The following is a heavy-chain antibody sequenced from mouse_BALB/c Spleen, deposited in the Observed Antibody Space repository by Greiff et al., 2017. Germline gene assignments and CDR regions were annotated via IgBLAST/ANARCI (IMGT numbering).Heavy chain of an antibody. CDR2: IYPGDGDT. CDR3: ARITTVAPFDY. V-gene: IGHV1-80*01. CDR1: GYAFSSYW. D-gene: IGHD1-1*01. J-gene: IGHJ2*01. Sequence: VQLQESGAELVRPGSSVKISCKASGYAFSSYWMNWVKQRPGQGLEWIGQIYPGDGDTNYNGKFKGKATLTADKSSSTAYMQLSSLTSEDSAVYFCARITTVAPFDYWGQGTTLTVSS.